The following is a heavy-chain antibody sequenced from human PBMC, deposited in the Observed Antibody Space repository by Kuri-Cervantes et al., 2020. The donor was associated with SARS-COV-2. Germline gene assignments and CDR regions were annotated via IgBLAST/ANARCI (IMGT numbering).Heavy chain of an antibody. CDR2: IYPGDSDT. CDR1: GYSFTSYW. V-gene: IGHV5-51*01. D-gene: IGHD2-8*01. J-gene: IGHJ6*02. Sequence: KVSCKGSGYSFTSYWIGWVRQMPGKGLEWMGIIYPGDSDTRYSPSFQGQVTISADKSISTAYLQWSSLKASDTAMYYCATTNRLGCCTNGVCYHYYYGMDVWGQGTTVTVSS. CDR3: ATTNRLGCCTNGVCYHYYYGMDV.